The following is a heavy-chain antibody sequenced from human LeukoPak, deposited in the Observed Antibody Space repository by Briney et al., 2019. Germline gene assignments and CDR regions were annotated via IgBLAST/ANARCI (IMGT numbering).Heavy chain of an antibody. CDR1: GFTFSNAW. J-gene: IGHJ4*02. V-gene: IGHV3-15*01. CDR3: TTGIFDY. Sequence: PGGSLRLSCAASGFTFSNAWMSWVRQAPGKGLEWVGRIKSKTDDGTTDYAAPVKGRFTISRDDSKNTLYLQMNSLKTEDTAVYYCTTGIFDYWGQGTLVTVSS. CDR2: IKSKTDDGTT. D-gene: IGHD1-1*01.